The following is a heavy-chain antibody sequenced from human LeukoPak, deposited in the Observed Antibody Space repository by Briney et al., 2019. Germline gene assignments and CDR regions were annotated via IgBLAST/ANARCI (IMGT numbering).Heavy chain of an antibody. CDR2: ISAYNGNT. CDR1: GYTFTSYG. V-gene: IGHV1-18*01. CDR3: ARDPRIAAAGADAFDI. D-gene: IGHD6-13*01. Sequence: ASVTVSCKASGYTFTSYGISWVRQAPGQGLEWMGWISAYNGNTNYAQKLQGRVTMTTDTSTSTAYMELRSLRSDDTAVYYCARDPRIAAAGADAFDIWGQGTMVTVSS. J-gene: IGHJ3*02.